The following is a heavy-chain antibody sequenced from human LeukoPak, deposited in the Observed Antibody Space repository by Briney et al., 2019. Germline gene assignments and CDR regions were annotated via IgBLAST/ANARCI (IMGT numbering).Heavy chain of an antibody. CDR1: GFTFSTYA. CDR3: AKGVVVAPDVTPFDY. CDR2: ISGRGASK. Sequence: GGSLRLSCAASGFTFSTYAMTWVRQAPGKGLEWVSGISGRGASKYYADSVKGRFTISRDNSKNTLYLQMNSLRAEDTAVYYCAKGVVVAPDVTPFDYWGQGTLVTVSS. D-gene: IGHD2-2*01. V-gene: IGHV3-23*01. J-gene: IGHJ4*02.